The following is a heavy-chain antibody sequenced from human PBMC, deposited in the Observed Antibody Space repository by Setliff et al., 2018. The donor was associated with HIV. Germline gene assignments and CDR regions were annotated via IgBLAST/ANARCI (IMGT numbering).Heavy chain of an antibody. J-gene: IGHJ5*02. V-gene: IGHV1-18*01. CDR3: ARDLRGFNNWFDP. CDR1: GYIFSTYG. Sequence: ASVKVSCKASGYIFSTYGISWVRQTPGQGLEWMGWISPYNGNTKYAQKFQGRVTMSTDTSTSTAYMEVRSLRSDDTAVYYCARDLRGFNNWFDPWGQGTLVTVSS. CDR2: ISPYNGNT. D-gene: IGHD3-9*01.